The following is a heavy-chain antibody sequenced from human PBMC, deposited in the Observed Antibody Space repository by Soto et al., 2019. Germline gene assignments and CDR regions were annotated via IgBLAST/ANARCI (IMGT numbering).Heavy chain of an antibody. V-gene: IGHV5-51*01. CDR2: IYPGDSDT. Sequence: GESLKISCKASGYTFTTYWIGWVRQMPGKGLEWMGIIYPGDSDTRYSPSFQGQVTVSVDKSINTAYLQWSSLKASDTAMYYCARLGYYGSGSYVSSYYYGMDVWGQGTTVTVSS. J-gene: IGHJ6*02. D-gene: IGHD3-10*01. CDR3: ARLGYYGSGSYVSSYYYGMDV. CDR1: GYTFTTYW.